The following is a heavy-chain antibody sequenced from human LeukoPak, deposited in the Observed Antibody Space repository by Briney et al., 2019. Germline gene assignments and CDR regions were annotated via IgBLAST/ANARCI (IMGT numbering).Heavy chain of an antibody. CDR1: GFTFSSYS. Sequence: QTGGSLRLSCAASGFTFSSYSMNWVRQAPGKGLEWVSYISSSSSTIYYADSVKGRFTISRDNAKNSLYLQMNSLRAEDTAVYYCARADHKGALGYWGQGTLVTVSS. CDR2: ISSSSSTI. CDR3: ARADHKGALGY. J-gene: IGHJ4*02. V-gene: IGHV3-48*04.